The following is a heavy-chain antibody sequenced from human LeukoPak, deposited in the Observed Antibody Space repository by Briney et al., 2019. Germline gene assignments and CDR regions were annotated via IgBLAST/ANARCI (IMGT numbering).Heavy chain of an antibody. J-gene: IGHJ6*03. CDR2: ISGSGGST. Sequence: GGSLRLSCAASGFTFSSYAMSWVRQAPGKGLEWVSAISGSGGSTYYADSVKGRFTISRDNSKNTLYLQMNSLRAEDTAVYYCAKSGGSGSYTEIYYYYYMDVWGKGTTVTVSS. D-gene: IGHD3-10*01. CDR1: GFTFSSYA. CDR3: AKSGGSGSYTEIYYYYYMDV. V-gene: IGHV3-23*01.